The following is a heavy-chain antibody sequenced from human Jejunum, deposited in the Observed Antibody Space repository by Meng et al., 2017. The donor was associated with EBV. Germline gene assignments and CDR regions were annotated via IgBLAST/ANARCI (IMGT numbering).Heavy chain of an antibody. CDR3: AGGMTIRQNWFDP. Sequence: QVQLVQSGAEVNKPGASGKVSCNVSGDTFNRYYMHWVRQAPGQGLEWMGIINPTGDSTTYAEKFQGRLTMTRDTSTTTAYMELSSLRSEDTAVYYCAGGMTIRQNWFDPWGQGTLVTVSS. CDR1: GDTFNRYY. V-gene: IGHV1-46*02. CDR2: INPTGDST. J-gene: IGHJ5*02. D-gene: IGHD5-24*01.